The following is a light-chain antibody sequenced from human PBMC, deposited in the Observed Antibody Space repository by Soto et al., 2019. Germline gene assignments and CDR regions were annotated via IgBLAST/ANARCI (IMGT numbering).Light chain of an antibody. CDR2: AAS. J-gene: IGKJ4*01. V-gene: IGKV1-39*01. Sequence: DIQMTQSPSSLSASVGDRVTITCRASQSISIYLNWYQQKPGKAPKLLIYAASNLQSGVPSRFSGSGSGTDFTLTISSLQPEDFATYYCQQSYSTPQLTFGGGTKVEIK. CDR1: QSISIY. CDR3: QQSYSTPQLT.